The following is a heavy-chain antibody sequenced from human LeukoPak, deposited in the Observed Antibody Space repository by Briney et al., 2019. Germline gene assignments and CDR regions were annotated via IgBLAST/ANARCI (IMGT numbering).Heavy chain of an antibody. CDR3: ARDASYYGLDV. Sequence: SVKVSCKAPADTFKRYAISWVRQAPGHGLEWMGRITPLLGMANYTQRFQGRVTITADKSTHTAYMELSTLRSDDTAVYYCARDASYYGLDVWGQGTTVTVSS. J-gene: IGHJ6*02. CDR1: ADTFKRYA. V-gene: IGHV1-69*04. CDR2: ITPLLGMA.